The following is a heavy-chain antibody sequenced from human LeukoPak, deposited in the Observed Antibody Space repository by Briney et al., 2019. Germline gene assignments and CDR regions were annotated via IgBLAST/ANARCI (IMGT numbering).Heavy chain of an antibody. V-gene: IGHV4-39*01. J-gene: IGHJ5*02. CDR1: GGSISSYY. CDR3: AKFLTGYYYNWFDP. D-gene: IGHD3-9*01. Sequence: SETLSLTCTVSGGSISSYYWGWMRQPPGKGLEWIGSIYYSGSTYYNPSLKSRVTISVDTSKNQFSLKLSSVTAADTAVYYCAKFLTGYYYNWFDPWGQGTLVTVSS. CDR2: IYYSGST.